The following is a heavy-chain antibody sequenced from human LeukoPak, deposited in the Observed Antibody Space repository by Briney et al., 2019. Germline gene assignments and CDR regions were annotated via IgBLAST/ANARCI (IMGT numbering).Heavy chain of an antibody. Sequence: ASVKVSCKASGDTFTSYDINWVRQATGQGLEWMGWMNPNSGNTGYAQKFQGRVTMTRNTSISTAYMELSSLRSEDTAVYYCARAWVLGYCSGGSCLGYWGQGTLVTVSS. CDR3: ARAWVLGYCSGGSCLGY. J-gene: IGHJ4*02. CDR1: GDTFTSYD. V-gene: IGHV1-8*01. D-gene: IGHD2-15*01. CDR2: MNPNSGNT.